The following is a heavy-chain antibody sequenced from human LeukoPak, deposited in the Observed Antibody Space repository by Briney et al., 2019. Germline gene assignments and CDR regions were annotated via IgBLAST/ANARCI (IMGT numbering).Heavy chain of an antibody. D-gene: IGHD2-2*01. CDR3: ARASYCSSTSCYPSWFDP. CDR1: GGSIISGTYS. J-gene: IGHJ5*02. Sequence: PSETLSLTCAVSGGSIISGTYSWSWIRQPPGKGLEWIGYICHSGSTYYNPSLKSRVTISVDESKNQFSLKLSSVTAADTAVYYCARASYCSSTSCYPSWFDPWGQGTLVTVSS. CDR2: ICHSGST. V-gene: IGHV4-30-2*01.